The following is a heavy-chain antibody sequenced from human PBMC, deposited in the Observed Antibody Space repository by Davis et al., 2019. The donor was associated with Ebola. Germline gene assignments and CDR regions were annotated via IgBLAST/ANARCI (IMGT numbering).Heavy chain of an antibody. V-gene: IGHV3-66*01. Sequence: PGGSLRLSCAASGFTFDNYGMYWVRQAPGKGLEWVSVIYSGGSTYYADSVKGRFTISRDNSKNTLYLQMNSLRAEDTAVYYCATEGGFGAEKWGQGTLVTVSS. CDR3: ATEGGFGAEK. D-gene: IGHD3-3*01. J-gene: IGHJ4*02. CDR1: GFTFDNYG. CDR2: IYSGGST.